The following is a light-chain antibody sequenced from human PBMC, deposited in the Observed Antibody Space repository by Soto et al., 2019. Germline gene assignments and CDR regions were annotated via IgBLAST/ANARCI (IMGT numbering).Light chain of an antibody. V-gene: IGLV2-14*03. CDR2: DVN. J-gene: IGLJ1*01. Sequence: QSALTQPASVSGSPGQSISISCTGTSSDVGAYNYVSWYQQHPDKVPKLVIFDVNNRPSGVSNRFSGSKSGNAASLTISGLQAEDEADYYCCSYTSTSIYVFGTGTKSPS. CDR3: CSYTSTSIYV. CDR1: SSDVGAYNY.